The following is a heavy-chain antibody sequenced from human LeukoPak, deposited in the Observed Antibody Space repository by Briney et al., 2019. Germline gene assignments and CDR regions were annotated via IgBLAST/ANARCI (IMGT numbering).Heavy chain of an antibody. D-gene: IGHD3-3*01. CDR2: INHSGST. CDR3: ARPLLRIGYDFWSGSSDAFDI. Sequence: SETLSLTCAVYGGSFSGYYWSWIRQPPGKGLEWIGEINHSGSTNYNPSLKSRVTISVDTSKNQFSLKLSSATAADTAVYYCARPLLRIGYDFWSGSSDAFDIWGQGTMVTVSS. J-gene: IGHJ3*02. V-gene: IGHV4-34*01. CDR1: GGSFSGYY.